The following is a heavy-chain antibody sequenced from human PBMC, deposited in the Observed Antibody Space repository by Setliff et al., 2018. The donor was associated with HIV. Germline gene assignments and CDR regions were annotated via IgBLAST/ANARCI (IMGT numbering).Heavy chain of an antibody. D-gene: IGHD2-21*02. CDR1: GGSLNRYY. J-gene: IGHJ4*02. Sequence: SSETLSLTCSVSGGSLNRYYWSWVRQPPGKGLEWIGEIYHSGSTNYNPPLKSRASMLADTAKNQVSLRVTSVTAADSAVYYCARGRLKGDFSLDYWGLGILVTVSS. CDR3: ARGRLKGDFSLDY. CDR2: IYHSGST. V-gene: IGHV4-59*01.